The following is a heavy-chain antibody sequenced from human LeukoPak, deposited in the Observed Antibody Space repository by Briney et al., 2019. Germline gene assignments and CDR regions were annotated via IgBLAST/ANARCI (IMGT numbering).Heavy chain of an antibody. CDR3: ARGRPKPTGYSSSWYPWTSTHYDY. CDR2: ISYDGSNK. J-gene: IGHJ4*02. V-gene: IGHV3-30*04. Sequence: GGSLRLSCAASGFTFSSYAMHWVRQAPGKGLEWVAVISYDGSNKYYADSVKGRFTISRDNSKNTLYLQMNSLRAEDTAVYYCARGRPKPTGYSSSWYPWTSTHYDYWGQGTLVTVSS. D-gene: IGHD6-13*01. CDR1: GFTFSSYA.